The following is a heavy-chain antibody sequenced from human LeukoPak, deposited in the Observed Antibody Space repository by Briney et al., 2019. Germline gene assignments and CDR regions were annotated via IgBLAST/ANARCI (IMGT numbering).Heavy chain of an antibody. D-gene: IGHD5-24*01. CDR1: GDSISGNY. CDR2: IYYSGST. Sequence: SETLSLTCTVSGDSISGNYWTWIRQPPGKGLEWIGYIYYSGSTNYNASLKSRVAISVDTSKNQFSLKLSSVAAADTAVYYCARLGDGDNLRYFDYWGQGTLVTVSS. CDR3: ARLGDGDNLRYFDY. V-gene: IGHV4-59*08. J-gene: IGHJ4*02.